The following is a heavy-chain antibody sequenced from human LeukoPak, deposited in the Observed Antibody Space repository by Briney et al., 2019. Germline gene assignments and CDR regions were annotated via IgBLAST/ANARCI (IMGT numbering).Heavy chain of an antibody. CDR2: IDWDDDK. J-gene: IGHJ4*02. D-gene: IGHD5-18*01. Sequence: SGPALVKPTQTLTLTCTFSGFSLSTSGMCVSWIRQPPGKALEWLARIDWDDDKYYSTSLKTRLTISKDTSKNQVVLTMTNMDPVDTATYYCTASEGGYSYGALDYWGQGTLVTVSS. V-gene: IGHV2-70*11. CDR1: GFSLSTSGMC. CDR3: TASEGGYSYGALDY.